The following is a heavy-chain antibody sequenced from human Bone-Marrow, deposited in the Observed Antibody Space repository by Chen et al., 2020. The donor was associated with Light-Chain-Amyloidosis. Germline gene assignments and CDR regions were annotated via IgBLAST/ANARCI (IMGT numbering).Heavy chain of an antibody. Sequence: EVQLSESGGGLVQPGGSLRLSCAASGLTFSNYAMNWVRQAPGKGLECVSTISGGGAGTYYADSVRGRFTISRDNSKNTLYLQMHSLRAEDTAVYYCARAPTSVAPPYFFDYWGQGILVAVSS. J-gene: IGHJ4*02. CDR2: ISGGGAGT. V-gene: IGHV3-23*01. CDR3: ARAPTSVAPPYFFDY. CDR1: GLTFSNYA.